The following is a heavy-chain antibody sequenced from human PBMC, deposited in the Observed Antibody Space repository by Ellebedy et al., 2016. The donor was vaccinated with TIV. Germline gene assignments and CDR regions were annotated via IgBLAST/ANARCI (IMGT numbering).Heavy chain of an antibody. CDR2: ISYDGSNK. V-gene: IGHV3-30*03. CDR1: GFTFSSYG. CDR3: VYGEYVGVFDY. D-gene: IGHD4-17*01. Sequence: GESLKISXAASGFTFSSYGMHWVRQAPGKGLEWVAVISYDGSNKYYADSVKGRFTISRDNSKNTLYLQMNSLRAEDTAVYYCVYGEYVGVFDYWGQGTLVTVSS. J-gene: IGHJ4*02.